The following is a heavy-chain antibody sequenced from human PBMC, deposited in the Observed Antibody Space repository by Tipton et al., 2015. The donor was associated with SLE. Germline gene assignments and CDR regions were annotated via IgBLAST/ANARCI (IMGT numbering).Heavy chain of an antibody. CDR1: GGSISRSNYY. CDR3: AKADGVVGGQVPYWYFDL. Sequence: TLSLTCTVSGGSISRSNYYWGWIRRPPGRGLEWIGTISYSGDTYYNPSLKSRLTISVDTSKNQFSLKLTSVTTADTAMYYCAKADGVVGGQVPYWYFDLWGRGTLVTVSS. V-gene: IGHV4-39*07. D-gene: IGHD1-26*01. J-gene: IGHJ2*01. CDR2: ISYSGDT.